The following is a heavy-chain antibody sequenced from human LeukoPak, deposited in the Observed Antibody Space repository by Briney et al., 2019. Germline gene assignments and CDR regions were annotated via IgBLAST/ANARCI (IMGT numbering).Heavy chain of an antibody. V-gene: IGHV3-74*01. D-gene: IGHD3-22*01. CDR1: GFTFSSYW. J-gene: IGHJ4*02. CDR3: ARDSSGYFDY. Sequence: VGSLRLSCAASGFTFSSYWMNWVRQAPGKGLVWVSRIASDGSSTTYADSVKGRFSIPRDNAKNTLYLQMNSLRAEDTAVYYCARDSSGYFDYWGQGTLVTVSS. CDR2: IASDGSST.